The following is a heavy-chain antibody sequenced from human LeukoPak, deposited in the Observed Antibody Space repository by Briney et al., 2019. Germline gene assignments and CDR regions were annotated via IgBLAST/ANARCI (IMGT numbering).Heavy chain of an antibody. D-gene: IGHD3-3*01. V-gene: IGHV4-4*02. CDR1: GGSISSSNW. CDR3: VLRFLEWFPALLGPNVDY. J-gene: IGHJ4*02. CDR2: IYHSGST. Sequence: SETLSLTCAVSGGSISSSNWWSWVRQPPGKGLEWIGEIYHSGSTNYNPSLKSRVTISVDTSKNQFSLKLSSVTAADTAVYYCVLRFLEWFPALLGPNVDYWGQGTLVTVSS.